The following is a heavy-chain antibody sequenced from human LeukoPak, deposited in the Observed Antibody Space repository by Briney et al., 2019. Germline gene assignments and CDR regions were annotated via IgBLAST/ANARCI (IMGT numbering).Heavy chain of an antibody. Sequence: TSETLSLTCAVYGGSFSGYYWSWIRQPPGKGLEWIGFISYSGNTNYNPSLKSRVTISLDTSKNQFSLKLISVTAADTAVYYCARGVGSGYTDYWGQGALVTVSS. CDR2: ISYSGNT. J-gene: IGHJ4*02. CDR1: GGSFSGYY. V-gene: IGHV4-59*01. CDR3: ARGVGSGYTDY. D-gene: IGHD3-22*01.